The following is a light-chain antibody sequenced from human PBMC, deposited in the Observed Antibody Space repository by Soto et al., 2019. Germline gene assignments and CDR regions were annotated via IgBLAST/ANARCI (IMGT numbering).Light chain of an antibody. CDR2: EGS. CDR1: GSDVGSYNL. V-gene: IGLV2-23*01. Sequence: QSALTQPASVSGSPGQSITISCTGTGSDVGSYNLVSWYQQHPGKAPKLYEGSKRPSGVSNRFSGSKSGNTASLTISGLQAEDEADYYCCSYAGSRVFGGGTKLTVL. J-gene: IGLJ3*02. CDR3: CSYAGSRV.